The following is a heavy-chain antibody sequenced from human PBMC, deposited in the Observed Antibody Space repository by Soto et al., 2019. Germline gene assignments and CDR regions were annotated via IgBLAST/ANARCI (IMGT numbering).Heavy chain of an antibody. CDR2: IYYSGST. CDR1: GGSISSGGYY. D-gene: IGHD3-22*01. CDR3: AREGTMIVPLGMDV. Sequence: QVQLQESGPGLVKPSQTLSLTCTVSGGSISSGGYYWSWIRQHPGKGLEWIGYIYYSGSTYYNPYLKSRVTISVDTSKNQFSLKLSSVTAADTAVYYCAREGTMIVPLGMDVWGQGTTVTVSS. V-gene: IGHV4-31*03. J-gene: IGHJ6*02.